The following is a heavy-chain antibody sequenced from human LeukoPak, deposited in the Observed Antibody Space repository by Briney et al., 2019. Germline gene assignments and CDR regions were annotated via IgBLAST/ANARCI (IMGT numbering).Heavy chain of an antibody. CDR3: ARTPSYCSGGSCYSPRGDYYYYMDV. CDR2: IYYSGST. CDR1: GGSISSYY. V-gene: IGHV4-59*01. Sequence: SETLSLTCTVSGGSISSYYGSWVRQPPGKGLEWIGYIYYSGSTNYNPSLKSRVTISVDTSKSQFSLKLSSVTAADTAVYYCARTPSYCSGGSCYSPRGDYYYYMDVWGQGTTVTVSS. D-gene: IGHD2-15*01. J-gene: IGHJ6*03.